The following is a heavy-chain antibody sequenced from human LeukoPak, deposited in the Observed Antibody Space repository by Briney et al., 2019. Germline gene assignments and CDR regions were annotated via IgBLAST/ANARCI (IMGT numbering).Heavy chain of an antibody. CDR2: ISLNGVT. J-gene: IGHJ4*02. CDR3: SRENGAFSPFGY. D-gene: IGHD2-8*01. CDR1: GGSITSTNC. Sequence: SGTLSLTCGVSGGSITSTNCWSWVRQTPGQGLEWIGEISLNGVTNYNPSLNSRVTMLLDTSRNHLSLNLTSVTPADTAVYYCSRENGAFSPFGYWGQGTLVTVPS. V-gene: IGHV4-4*02.